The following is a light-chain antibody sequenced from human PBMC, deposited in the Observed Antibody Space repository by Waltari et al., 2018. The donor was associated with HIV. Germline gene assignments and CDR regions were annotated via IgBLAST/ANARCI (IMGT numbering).Light chain of an antibody. CDR2: GAS. CDR3: QQYDNWPPWT. V-gene: IGKV3-15*01. CDR1: QSVSSN. Sequence: EKVMTQSPATLSVSPGERATLSCRASQSVSSNLVWYQQKPGQAPRLLIYGASTRATGIPARFSGSGSGTEFTLTISSLQSEDFAVYYCQQYDNWPPWTFGQGTKVEIK. J-gene: IGKJ1*01.